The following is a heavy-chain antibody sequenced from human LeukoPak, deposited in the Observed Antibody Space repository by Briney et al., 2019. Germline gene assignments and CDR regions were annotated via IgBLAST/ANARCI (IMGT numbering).Heavy chain of an antibody. Sequence: GGSLRLSCTASGFTFSSQWMSWVRQAPGKGLEWVSSISSSSSYIYYADSVKGRFTISRDNAKNSLYLQMNSLRAEDTAVYYCARDQVRGALPFDYWGQGTLVTVSS. CDR3: ARDQVRGALPFDY. D-gene: IGHD3-10*01. V-gene: IGHV3-21*01. CDR1: GFTFSSQW. CDR2: ISSSSSYI. J-gene: IGHJ4*02.